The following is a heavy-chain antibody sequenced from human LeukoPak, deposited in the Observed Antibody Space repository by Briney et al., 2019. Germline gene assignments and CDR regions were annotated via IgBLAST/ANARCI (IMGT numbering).Heavy chain of an antibody. J-gene: IGHJ4*02. V-gene: IGHV3-30-3*01. Sequence: PGRSLRLSCAASGFTFSSYAMHWVRQAPGKGLEWVAVISYDGSNKYYADSVKGRFTISRDNSKNTLYLQMNGLRAEDTAVYYCARDGYSSGWYYFDYWGQGTLVTVSS. CDR3: ARDGYSSGWYYFDY. CDR1: GFTFSSYA. D-gene: IGHD6-19*01. CDR2: ISYDGSNK.